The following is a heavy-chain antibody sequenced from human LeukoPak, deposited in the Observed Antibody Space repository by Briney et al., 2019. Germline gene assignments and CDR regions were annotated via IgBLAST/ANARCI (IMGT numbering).Heavy chain of an antibody. CDR3: ARAQYCSGGSCYGDY. Sequence: ASVKVSCKASGYTFTGYYMHWVRQAPGQGLEWMGWINPNSGGTNYAQKFQGRVTMTRDTSISTAYMEPSRLRSDDTAVYYCARAQYCSGGSCYGDYWGQGTLVTVSS. D-gene: IGHD2-15*01. V-gene: IGHV1-2*02. CDR2: INPNSGGT. J-gene: IGHJ4*02. CDR1: GYTFTGYY.